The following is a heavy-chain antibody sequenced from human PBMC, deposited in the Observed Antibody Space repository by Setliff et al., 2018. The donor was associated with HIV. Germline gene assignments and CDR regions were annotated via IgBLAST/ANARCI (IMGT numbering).Heavy chain of an antibody. CDR3: ARQSTVAAAGFDF. D-gene: IGHD6-13*01. V-gene: IGHV4-38-2*02. Sequence: SETLSLTCTVSGDSISSDFYWGWIRQPPGKGLEWIGSIYRSGSANYNRSLKSRVTMSVDTSKGQFSLKLDSVTAADTAIYYCARQSTVAAAGFDFWGQGTLVTVSS. CDR1: GDSISSDFY. CDR2: IYRSGSA. J-gene: IGHJ4*02.